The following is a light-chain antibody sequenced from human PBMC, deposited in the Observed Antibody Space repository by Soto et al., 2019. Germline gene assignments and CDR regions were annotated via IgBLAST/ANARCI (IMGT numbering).Light chain of an antibody. CDR2: GAA. V-gene: IGKV3-15*01. Sequence: EIVMTQSPATLSVSPGERATLSCRASQSVGSNLAWYQQRPAQAPRLLIYGAATRATGVPARFSGSGSGTEFTLTISSLQSEDFGIYFCQHYNNWPPDRTFGQGTKVEIK. CDR3: QHYNNWPPDRT. CDR1: QSVGSN. J-gene: IGKJ1*01.